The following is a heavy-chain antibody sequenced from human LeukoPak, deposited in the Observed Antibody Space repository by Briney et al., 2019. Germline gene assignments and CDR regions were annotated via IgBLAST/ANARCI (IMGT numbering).Heavy chain of an antibody. J-gene: IGHJ6*03. D-gene: IGHD2-2*01. CDR3: ATTSDIVVVPTAKYYYYYYYMDV. V-gene: IGHV1-2*02. CDR1: GYTFTGYY. CDR2: INPNSGGT. Sequence: ASVKVSCKASGYTFTGYYMHWVRQAPGQGLEWMGWINPNSGGTNYAQKFQGRVTMTRDTSISTAYMELSRLRSDDTAVYYCATTSDIVVVPTAKYYYYYYYMDVWGKGTTVTVSS.